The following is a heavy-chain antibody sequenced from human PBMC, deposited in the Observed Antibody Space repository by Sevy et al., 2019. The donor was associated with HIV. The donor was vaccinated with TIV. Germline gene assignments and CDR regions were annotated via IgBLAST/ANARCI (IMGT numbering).Heavy chain of an antibody. CDR3: ARHCSSTSCSHAFDI. V-gene: IGHV4-34*01. J-gene: IGHJ3*02. D-gene: IGHD2-2*01. CDR1: GGSFSGYY. Sequence: SETLSLTCAVYGGSFSGYYWSWIRQPPGKGLEWIGEINHSGRTNYNPSLKSRVTIAVDTSKIQFSLKMSSVTAADTAVYYCARHCSSTSCSHAFDIWGQGTMVTVSS. CDR2: INHSGRT.